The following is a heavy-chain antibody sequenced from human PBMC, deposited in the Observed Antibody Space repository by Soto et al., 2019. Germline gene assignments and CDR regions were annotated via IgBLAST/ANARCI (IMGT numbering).Heavy chain of an antibody. CDR3: AKTRYSGYDFGIFDY. J-gene: IGHJ4*02. Sequence: GGSLRLACAASGFTFSSYGMHWVRQAPGKRLEWVAVISYDGSNKYYADSVKGRFTISRDNSKNTLYLQMNSLRAEDTAVYYCAKTRYSGYDFGIFDYWGQGTLVTVSS. V-gene: IGHV3-30*18. CDR2: ISYDGSNK. CDR1: GFTFSSYG. D-gene: IGHD5-12*01.